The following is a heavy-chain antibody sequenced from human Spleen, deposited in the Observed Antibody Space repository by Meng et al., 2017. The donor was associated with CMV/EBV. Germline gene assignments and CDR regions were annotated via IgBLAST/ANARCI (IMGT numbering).Heavy chain of an antibody. D-gene: IGHD2-2*01. CDR2: ISGYNGNT. J-gene: IGHJ6*02. Sequence: ASVKVSCKTSGYTFTTYGINWVRQAPGQGLEWMGWISGYNGNTNYAQKFQGRVTITADKSTNTAYMELSSLRSDDTAIYYCVRAVTRNYYSGTDVWGQGTTVTVSS. V-gene: IGHV1-18*01. CDR1: GYTFTTYG. CDR3: VRAVTRNYYSGTDV.